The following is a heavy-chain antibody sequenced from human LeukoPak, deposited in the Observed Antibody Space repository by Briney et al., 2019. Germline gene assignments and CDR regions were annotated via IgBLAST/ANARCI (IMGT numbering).Heavy chain of an antibody. J-gene: IGHJ4*02. D-gene: IGHD3-10*01. CDR1: GFIFSSYV. V-gene: IGHV3-30*18. Sequence: GRSLRLSCAASGFIFSSYVMHWVRQAPGKGLERVAVISSDGSDKYYADSGKGRFTISRDNSKNQLYLQINSLRTEDTAVYYCAKGVRGVIAYYFDFWGQGTLVTVSS. CDR3: AKGVRGVIAYYFDF. CDR2: ISSDGSDK.